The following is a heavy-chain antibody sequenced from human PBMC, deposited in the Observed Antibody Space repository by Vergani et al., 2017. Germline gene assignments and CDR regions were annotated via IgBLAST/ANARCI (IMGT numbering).Heavy chain of an antibody. CDR2: INHSGST. D-gene: IGHD3-10*01. V-gene: IGHV4-34*01. CDR3: ARGGYGSGSYYIRTFYPFDP. CDR1: GGSFSGYY. J-gene: IGHJ5*02. Sequence: QVQLQESGPGLVKPSETLSLTCAVYGGSFSGYYWSWIRQPPGKGLEWIGEINHSGSTNYNPSLKSRVTISVDTSKNQFSLKLSSVTAADTAVYYCARGGYGSGSYYIRTFYPFDPWGQGTLVTVSS.